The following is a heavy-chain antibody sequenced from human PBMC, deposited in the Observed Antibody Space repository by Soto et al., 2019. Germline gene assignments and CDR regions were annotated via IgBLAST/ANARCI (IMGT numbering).Heavy chain of an antibody. Sequence: GGSLRLSCAASGFTFSSYSMSWVRQAPGKGLEWVSAISGSGGSTYYADSVKGRFTISRDNSKNTVYLQMNSLRAEDTAIYYCAKSGDYDILTGYYDVMDVWGQRTTVTVSS. CDR3: AKSGDYDILTGYYDVMDV. J-gene: IGHJ6*02. CDR2: ISGSGGST. CDR1: GFTFSSYS. D-gene: IGHD3-9*01. V-gene: IGHV3-23*01.